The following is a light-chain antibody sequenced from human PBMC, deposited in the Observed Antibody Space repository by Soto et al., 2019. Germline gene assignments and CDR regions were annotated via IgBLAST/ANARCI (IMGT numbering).Light chain of an antibody. CDR1: QSVSRS. CDR2: DAS. CDR3: QQCSSWPYT. Sequence: EIVLTQSPATLSLSPGERVTLSCRASQSVSRSLAWYQQKPGQAPRLLIYDASNRATGIPARFSGSGSGTAFSLTISSLAPEDFAVYYCQQCSSWPYTFGQGTKLDFK. V-gene: IGKV3-11*01. J-gene: IGKJ2*01.